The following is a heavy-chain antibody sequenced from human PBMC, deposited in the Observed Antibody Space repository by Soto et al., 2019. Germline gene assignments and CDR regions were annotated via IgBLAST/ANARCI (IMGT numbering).Heavy chain of an antibody. Sequence: GGSLRLSCAASGLTFSSYGMHWVRQAPGKGLEWVAVISYDGSNKYYADSVKGRFTISRDNSKNTLYLQMNSLRAEDTAVYYCAKSRSTGGRFLEWLLSGAEDGMDVWGQGTTVTVSS. CDR3: AKSRSTGGRFLEWLLSGAEDGMDV. J-gene: IGHJ6*02. D-gene: IGHD3-3*01. CDR2: ISYDGSNK. CDR1: GLTFSSYG. V-gene: IGHV3-30*18.